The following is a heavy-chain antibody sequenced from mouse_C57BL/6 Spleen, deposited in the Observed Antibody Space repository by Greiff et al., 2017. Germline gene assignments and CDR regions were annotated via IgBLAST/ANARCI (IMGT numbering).Heavy chain of an antibody. D-gene: IGHD2-5*01. CDR1: GFTFSSYA. Sequence: EVKVVESGGGLVKPGGSLKLSCAASGFTFSSYAMSWVRQTPEKRLEWVATSSDGGSYTYYPDNVKGRFTISRDNAKNNLYLHMSHLKSEDTAMYYCARDSNPWYFDVWGTGTTVTVSS. V-gene: IGHV5-4*01. J-gene: IGHJ1*03. CDR3: ARDSNPWYFDV. CDR2: SSDGGSYT.